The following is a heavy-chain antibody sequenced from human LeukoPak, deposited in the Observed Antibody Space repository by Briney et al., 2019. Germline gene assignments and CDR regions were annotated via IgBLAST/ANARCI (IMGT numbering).Heavy chain of an antibody. CDR2: INPNSGDT. Sequence: ASVKVSCKTSGYTFTGFYIHWVRQVPGQGLEWMGWINPNSGDTKSAPKFQGRVAMTRVTSINTAYMEVSGLTPDDTAIYYCAKRGGALSHWGQGT. J-gene: IGHJ4*02. CDR3: AKRGGALSH. CDR1: GYTFTGFY. V-gene: IGHV1-2*02. D-gene: IGHD2-21*01.